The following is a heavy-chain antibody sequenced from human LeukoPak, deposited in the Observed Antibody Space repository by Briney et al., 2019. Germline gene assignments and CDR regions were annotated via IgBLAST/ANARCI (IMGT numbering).Heavy chain of an antibody. CDR3: ARASYNSSGYYPHSDY. V-gene: IGHV1-18*01. CDR1: GGAFSSNA. J-gene: IGHJ4*02. D-gene: IGHD3-22*01. Sequence: ASVKLSCTAAGGAFSSNAFCWVWHGPGQGKGWMGLISAYNGNTNYAQKLQGRVTMTTDKSTSTAYMELRSLRSDDTAVYYCARASYNSSGYYPHSDYWGQGTLVTVSS. CDR2: ISAYNGNT.